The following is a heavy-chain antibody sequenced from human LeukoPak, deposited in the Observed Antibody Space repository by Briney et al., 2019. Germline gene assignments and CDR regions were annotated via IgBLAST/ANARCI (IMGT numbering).Heavy chain of an antibody. D-gene: IGHD3-10*01. CDR2: IWYDGSNK. V-gene: IGHV3-33*01. CDR1: GFTFSSYG. Sequence: GGSLRLSCAASGFTFSSYGMHWVRQAPGKGLEWVAVIWYDGSNKYYADSVKGRFTISRDNSKNTLYLQMNSLRAEDTAVYYCARVVRGVINPFDYWGQGTLVTVSS. J-gene: IGHJ4*02. CDR3: ARVVRGVINPFDY.